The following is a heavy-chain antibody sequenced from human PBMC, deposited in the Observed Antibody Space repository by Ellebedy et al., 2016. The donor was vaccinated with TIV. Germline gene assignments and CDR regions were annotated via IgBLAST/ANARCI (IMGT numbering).Heavy chain of an antibody. J-gene: IGHJ3*01. Sequence: GESLKISCAASGYSFSGYWMHWVRQAPGKGLVWVSRINGDGSTTTYADSVKGRFTISRDDAKKTLYLQMNSLRDEDTAVYYCARVWGGVPMAGDVFDLWGQGTMVIVSS. CDR3: ARVWGGVPMAGDVFDL. V-gene: IGHV3-74*03. D-gene: IGHD3-16*01. CDR2: INGDGSTT. CDR1: GYSFSGYW.